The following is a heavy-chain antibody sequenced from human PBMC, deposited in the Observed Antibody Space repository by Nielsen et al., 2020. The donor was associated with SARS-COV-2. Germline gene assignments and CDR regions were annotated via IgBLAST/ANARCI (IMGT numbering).Heavy chain of an antibody. CDR1: GGSISSYY. CDR2: IYYSGST. D-gene: IGHD3-3*01. Sequence: SETLSLTCTVSGGSISSYYWSWIRQPPGKGLEWIGYIYYSGSTNYNPSLKSRVTISVDTSKNQFSLKLSSVTAADTAVYYCAGIRFLEWYLGSDYYYGMDVWGQGTTVTVSS. J-gene: IGHJ6*02. CDR3: AGIRFLEWYLGSDYYYGMDV. V-gene: IGHV4-59*01.